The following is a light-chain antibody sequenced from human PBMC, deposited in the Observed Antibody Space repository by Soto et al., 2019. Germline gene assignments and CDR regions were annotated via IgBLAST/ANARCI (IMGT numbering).Light chain of an antibody. CDR2: WAS. J-gene: IGKJ1*01. CDR1: QSVLYSSNNKNY. Sequence: DIVMTQSPDSLAVSLGERATINCKSSQSVLYSSNNKNYLAWYQQKPGQPPKLLIYWASTRESGVPDRFSGSGSGTAFIVAIRSLQAEDLSVSYCQQYYSTRTVGQGTKVEIK. V-gene: IGKV4-1*01. CDR3: QQYYSTRT.